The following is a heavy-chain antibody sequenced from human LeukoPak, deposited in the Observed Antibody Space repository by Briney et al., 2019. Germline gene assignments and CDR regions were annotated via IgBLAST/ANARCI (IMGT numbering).Heavy chain of an antibody. CDR3: ARLSQIQPAAGTCDY. J-gene: IGHJ4*02. V-gene: IGHV5-51*01. CDR2: IYPGDSDT. Sequence: RHGESLKISCKGSGYSFSNYWIGWVRQMPGKGLEWMGIIYPGDSDTTYSPSFQGQVTISADKSISAAYLQWSSLTASDTAMYYCARLSQIQPAAGTCDYWGQGTLVTVSS. D-gene: IGHD6-13*01. CDR1: GYSFSNYW.